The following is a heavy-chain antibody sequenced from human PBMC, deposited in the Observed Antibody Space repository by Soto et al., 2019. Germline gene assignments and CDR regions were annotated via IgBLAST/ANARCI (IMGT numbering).Heavy chain of an antibody. CDR3: ARGGGYDSGNWFDP. J-gene: IGHJ5*02. CDR1: GFTFDDYG. CDR2: INWNGGST. V-gene: IGHV3-20*01. D-gene: IGHD5-12*01. Sequence: GGSLRLSCAASGFTFDDYGMSWVRQAPGKGLEWVSGINWNGGSTGYADSVKGRFTISRDNAKNSLYLQMNSLRAEDTALYHCARGGGYDSGNWFDPWGQGTLVTVSS.